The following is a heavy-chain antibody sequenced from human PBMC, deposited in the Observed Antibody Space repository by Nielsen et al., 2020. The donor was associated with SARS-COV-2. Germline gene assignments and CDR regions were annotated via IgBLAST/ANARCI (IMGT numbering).Heavy chain of an antibody. Sequence: GESLKISCAASGFTFSSYAMHWVRQAPGKGLEYVSAISSNGGSTYYANSVKGRFTISRDNSKNTLYLQMGSLRAEDMAVYYCARDWSYYGSGSYYTQVANANYYYYGMDVWGQGTTVTVSS. CDR2: ISSNGGST. D-gene: IGHD3-10*01. V-gene: IGHV3-64*01. J-gene: IGHJ6*02. CDR3: ARDWSYYGSGSYYTQVANANYYYYGMDV. CDR1: GFTFSSYA.